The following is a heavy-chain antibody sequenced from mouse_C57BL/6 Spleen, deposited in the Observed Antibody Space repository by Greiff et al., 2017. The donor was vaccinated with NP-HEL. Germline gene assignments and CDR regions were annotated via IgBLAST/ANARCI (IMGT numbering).Heavy chain of an antibody. Sequence: VKLVESGAELVKPGASVKLSCKASGYTFTEYTIHWVKQRSGQGLEWIGWFYPGSGSIKYNEKFKDKATLTADKSSSTVYMELSRLTSEDSAVYFCARHAIYYYGSSYWYFDVWGTGTTVTVSS. CDR3: ARHAIYYYGSSYWYFDV. D-gene: IGHD1-1*01. CDR2: FYPGSGSI. J-gene: IGHJ1*03. CDR1: GYTFTEYT. V-gene: IGHV1-62-2*01.